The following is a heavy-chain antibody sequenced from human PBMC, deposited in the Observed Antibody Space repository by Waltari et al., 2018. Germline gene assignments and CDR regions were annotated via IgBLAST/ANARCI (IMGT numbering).Heavy chain of an antibody. CDR3: VSNLFEK. D-gene: IGHD3-16*01. J-gene: IGHJ4*02. V-gene: IGHV3-7*01. Sequence: EAQLVQSGGGLAPPGGSLRLSCAASGFTFGNYWMTWVRPAPGKGLEWVGNIKEDGSGRSYVESVKGRFTISRDNTQRSLFLQMNSLRVEDTGVYYCVSNLFEKWGQGALVTVSS. CDR1: GFTFGNYW. CDR2: IKEDGSGR.